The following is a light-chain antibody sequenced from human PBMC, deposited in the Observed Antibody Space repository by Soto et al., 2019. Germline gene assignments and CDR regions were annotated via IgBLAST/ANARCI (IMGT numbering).Light chain of an antibody. J-gene: IGLJ1*01. CDR3: CSYAGSYTLYV. V-gene: IGLV2-11*01. CDR1: SSDVGGYNY. CDR2: DVS. Sequence: QSVLTQPRSVSGSPGQSVTLSCTGTSSDVGGYNYVSWYQQHPGTAPKLMIYDVSMRPSGVPDRFSGSKSGNTASLTISGLQAEDEADYYCCSYAGSYTLYVFGTGTKLTVL.